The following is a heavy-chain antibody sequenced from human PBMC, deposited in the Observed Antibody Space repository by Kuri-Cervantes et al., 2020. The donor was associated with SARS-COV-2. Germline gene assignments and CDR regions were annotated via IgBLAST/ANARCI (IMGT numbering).Heavy chain of an antibody. CDR1: GGSFNDYW. V-gene: IGHV4-34*01. CDR2: IKHSGST. Sequence: SQTLSLTCAVYGGSFNDYWWSWVRQPPGTGLEWIRDIKHSGSTNCNPSLKSRVTISVDTSKNQFSLKLTSVTAADTAVYYCARGVPGFWCPGTLVTVSS. CDR3: ARGVPGF. J-gene: IGHJ4*02.